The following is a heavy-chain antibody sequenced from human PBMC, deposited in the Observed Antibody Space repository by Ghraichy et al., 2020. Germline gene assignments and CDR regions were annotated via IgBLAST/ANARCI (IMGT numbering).Heavy chain of an antibody. J-gene: IGHJ6*03. CDR3: ARDQTILYYYYMDV. Sequence: SETLSLTCTVSGGSISSYYWSWIRQPAGKGLEWIGRIYTSGSTNYNPSLKSRVTMSVDTSKNQFSLKLSSVTASDTAVYYCARDQTILYYYYMDVWGKGTTVTVSS. D-gene: IGHD1-1*01. CDR2: IYTSGST. V-gene: IGHV4-4*07. CDR1: GGSISSYY.